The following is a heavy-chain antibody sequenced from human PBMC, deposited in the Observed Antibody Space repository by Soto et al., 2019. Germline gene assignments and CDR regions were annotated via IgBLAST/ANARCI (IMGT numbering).Heavy chain of an antibody. CDR1: VFTIGSSA. J-gene: IGHJ5*01. CDR2: MNFSGGST. D-gene: IGHD2-8*02. Sequence: GSLGLYSCASVFTIGSSALIWVRQAPGKVLEWVSAMNFSGGSTYYADSVKGRFTISSDNSKNTPYLQMDSLRAEDTGIYYCARYALGLSPWWYKWFDCWGQGTLVTVSS. CDR3: ARYALGLSPWWYKWFDC. V-gene: IGHV3-23*01.